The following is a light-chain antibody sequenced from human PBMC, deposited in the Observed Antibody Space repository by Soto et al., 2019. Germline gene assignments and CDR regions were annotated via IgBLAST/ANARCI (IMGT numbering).Light chain of an antibody. CDR3: CSYAGTYDV. Sequence: QSALTQPPSASGSPGQSVTISCTGTSSDVGGYNYDSWYQQHPGKAPKIMIYEVNKRPSGVPDRFWGSKSGNTASLTISGVQAEHEAEYHCCSYAGTYDVFGPGTKVTVL. CDR1: SSDVGGYNY. V-gene: IGLV2-8*01. CDR2: EVN. J-gene: IGLJ1*01.